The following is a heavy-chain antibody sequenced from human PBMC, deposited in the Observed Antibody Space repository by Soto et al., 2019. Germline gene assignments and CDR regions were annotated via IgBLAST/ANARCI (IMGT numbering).Heavy chain of an antibody. D-gene: IGHD2-2*01. V-gene: IGHV3-7*05. CDR2: IKQDGSEI. CDR1: GFTFSSYW. CDR3: ANSLSAIPGGS. J-gene: IGHJ5*02. Sequence: EVQLVESGGGLVQSGGSLRLSCTASGFTFSSYWMSWVRQGPGKGPEWVANIKQDGSEIYYVDSVKGRFTISRDNAKSSLYLQMTSLRDEDTAVYHFANSLSAIPGGSWGQGTLVTVSS.